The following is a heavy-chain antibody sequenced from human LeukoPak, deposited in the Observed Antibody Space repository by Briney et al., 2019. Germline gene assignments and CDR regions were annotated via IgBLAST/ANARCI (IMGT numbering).Heavy chain of an antibody. D-gene: IGHD3-22*01. CDR1: GFTFSSYA. CDR2: ISGSGGST. CDR3: AKGLAYDSSGYYYVD. V-gene: IGHV3-23*01. Sequence: GGSLRLSCAASGFTFSSYAMSWVRQAPGKGLEWVSAISGSGGSTYYADSVKGRFTISRDNSKNTLYLQMNSLRAEDTAVYYCAKGLAYDSSGYYYVDWGQGTLVTVSS. J-gene: IGHJ4*02.